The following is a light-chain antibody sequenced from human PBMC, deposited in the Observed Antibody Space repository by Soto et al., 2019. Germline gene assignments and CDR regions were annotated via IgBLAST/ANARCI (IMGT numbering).Light chain of an antibody. CDR3: SSYAGSNNLV. CDR2: EVS. V-gene: IGLV2-8*01. J-gene: IGLJ3*02. CDR1: SSDVGGYNY. Sequence: QSALAQPPSASGSHGQSVTMSCTGTSSDVGGYNYVSWYQQHPGKAPKLMIYEVSKRPSGVPDRFSGSKSGNTASLTVSGLQAEDEADYYCSSYAGSNNLVFGGGTKVTVL.